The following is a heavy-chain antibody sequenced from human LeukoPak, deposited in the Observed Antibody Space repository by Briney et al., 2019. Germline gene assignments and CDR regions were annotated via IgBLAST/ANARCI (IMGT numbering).Heavy chain of an antibody. CDR2: ISYDGGNK. CDR3: ARVHQIGYSSSPYYYYGMDV. Sequence: PGGSLRLSCAASGFTFSSYAMHWVRQAPGKGLEWVAVISYDGGNKYYADSVKGRFTISRDNSKNTLYLQMNSLRAEDTAVYYCARVHQIGYSSSPYYYYGMDVWGQGATVTVSS. CDR1: GFTFSSYA. J-gene: IGHJ6*02. D-gene: IGHD6-13*01. V-gene: IGHV3-30-3*01.